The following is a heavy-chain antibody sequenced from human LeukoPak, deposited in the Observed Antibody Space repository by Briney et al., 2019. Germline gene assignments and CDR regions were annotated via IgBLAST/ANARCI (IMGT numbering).Heavy chain of an antibody. D-gene: IGHD6-13*01. J-gene: IGHJ4*02. Sequence: GGSLRLSCTASGFTFGEYAMSWFRQAPGKGLEWAGFIRSKAYGGTTEYAASVKGRFTIPRDDSKSIAYLQMNSLKTEDTAVYYCTRDRGLYSSSWYYFDYWGRGTLVTVSS. CDR2: IRSKAYGGTT. CDR1: GFTFGEYA. CDR3: TRDRGLYSSSWYYFDY. V-gene: IGHV3-49*03.